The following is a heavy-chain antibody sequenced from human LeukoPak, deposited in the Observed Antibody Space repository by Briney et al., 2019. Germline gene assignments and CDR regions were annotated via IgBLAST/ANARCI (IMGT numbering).Heavy chain of an antibody. CDR3: ARGLITIFGVALDY. D-gene: IGHD3-3*01. CDR2: INHSGST. Sequence: SETLCLTCAAYGGSFSGYYWSWIRQPPGKGLEWIGEINHSGSTNYNPSPKSRVTISVDTSKNQFSLKLSSVTAADMAVYCCARGLITIFGVALDYWGQGTLVTVSS. J-gene: IGHJ4*02. V-gene: IGHV4-34*01. CDR1: GGSFSGYY.